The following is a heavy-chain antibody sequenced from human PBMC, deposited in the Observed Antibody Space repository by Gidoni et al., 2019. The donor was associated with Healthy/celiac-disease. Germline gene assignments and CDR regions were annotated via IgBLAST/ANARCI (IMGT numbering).Heavy chain of an antibody. CDR2: LIPILGIA. V-gene: IGHV1-69*04. J-gene: IGHJ4*02. Sequence: QVQLVQSGAEGKKPGSSVKVSGTASGGSFSSYAISWVRQAPGPGLEWMGRLIPILGIANYAQKFQGRVTITADKSTSTAYMELSSLRSEDTAVYYCARAVDYYDSSGIFDYWGQGTLVTVSS. D-gene: IGHD3-22*01. CDR3: ARAVDYYDSSGIFDY. CDR1: GGSFSSYA.